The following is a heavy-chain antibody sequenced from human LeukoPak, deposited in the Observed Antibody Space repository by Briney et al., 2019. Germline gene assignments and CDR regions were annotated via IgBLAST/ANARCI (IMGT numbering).Heavy chain of an antibody. CDR1: GLTFSSFW. Sequence: GGSLRLSCAASGLTFSSFWMSWVRQAPGKGLEWVANIKHDGNEKYYVDSVKGRFTISRDNAKNSLYLQMNSLRAEDTAVYYCARAIIVNYWGQGTLVAVSS. D-gene: IGHD3-22*01. CDR3: ARAIIVNY. V-gene: IGHV3-7*01. J-gene: IGHJ4*02. CDR2: IKHDGNEK.